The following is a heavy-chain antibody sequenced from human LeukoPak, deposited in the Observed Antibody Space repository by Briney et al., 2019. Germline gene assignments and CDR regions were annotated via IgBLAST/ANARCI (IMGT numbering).Heavy chain of an antibody. D-gene: IGHD4-17*01. J-gene: IGHJ4*02. Sequence: GASVKVSCKASGYTFTGYYMHWVRQAPGQGLEWMGWINPNSGGTNYAQKFQGRVTMTRDTSISTAYMELSRLRSDDTAVYYCATVLTRAVTQSVYFDYWGQGTLVTVSS. CDR1: GYTFTGYY. V-gene: IGHV1-2*02. CDR3: ATVLTRAVTQSVYFDY. CDR2: INPNSGGT.